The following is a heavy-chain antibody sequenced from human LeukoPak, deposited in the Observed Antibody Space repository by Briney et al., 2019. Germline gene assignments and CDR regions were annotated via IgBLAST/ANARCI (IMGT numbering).Heavy chain of an antibody. D-gene: IGHD3-10*01. CDR3: ARHALGVSPMDV. Sequence: SETLSLTCTVSGGSISSYYWSWIRQPPGKGLEWIGYTYTSGSTNYNPSLKSRVTISVDTSKNQFSLKLSSVTAAHTAVYYCARHALGVSPMDVWGKGTTVTVSS. CDR2: TYTSGST. CDR1: GGSISSYY. V-gene: IGHV4-4*09. J-gene: IGHJ6*03.